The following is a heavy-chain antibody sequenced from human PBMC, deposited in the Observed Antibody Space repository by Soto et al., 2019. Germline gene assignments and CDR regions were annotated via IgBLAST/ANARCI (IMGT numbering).Heavy chain of an antibody. D-gene: IGHD2-15*01. CDR2: IWSDGSNK. V-gene: IGHV3-33*01. J-gene: IGHJ5*02. CDR3: ARDPRYCSGGSCYSWNWFDP. CDR1: GFTFSNYG. Sequence: GGSLRLSCAASGFTFSNYGMHWVRQAPGKGLEWVAVIWSDGSNKYYADSVKGRFIISRDNSKNTLYLQMNTLRAEDTAVYYCARDPRYCSGGSCYSWNWFDPWGQGTLVTVSS.